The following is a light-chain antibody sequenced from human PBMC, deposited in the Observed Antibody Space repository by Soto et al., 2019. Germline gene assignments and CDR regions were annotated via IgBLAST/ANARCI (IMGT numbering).Light chain of an antibody. V-gene: IGLV2-14*03. J-gene: IGLJ2*01. CDR2: DVN. Sequence: QSVLTQPASVSGSPGQSITISCTGTSSDVGAYNYVSWYQHHPGKAPKLMIYDVNYRPSGVSNRFSGSKSGNTASLSISGLQAEDEADYFCSSYTTSSTQVVFGGGTKLTVL. CDR1: SSDVGAYNY. CDR3: SSYTTSSTQVV.